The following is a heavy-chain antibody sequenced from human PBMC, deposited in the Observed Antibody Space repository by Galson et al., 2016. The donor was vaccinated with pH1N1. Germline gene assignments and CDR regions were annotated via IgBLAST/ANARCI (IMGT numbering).Heavy chain of an antibody. CDR2: ITYTSATI. V-gene: IGHV3-48*04. CDR1: GFTFSSWH. D-gene: IGHD4-23*01. J-gene: IGHJ3*01. Sequence: SLRLSCAASGFTFSSWHMDWVRQAPGEGLEWISFITYTSATIYYADSVKGRFTVSRDNAKNSLYLQMNSLRAEDTAVYYCARPGNYDGDRRGAFDVWGQGTVVTVSP. CDR3: ARPGNYDGDRRGAFDV.